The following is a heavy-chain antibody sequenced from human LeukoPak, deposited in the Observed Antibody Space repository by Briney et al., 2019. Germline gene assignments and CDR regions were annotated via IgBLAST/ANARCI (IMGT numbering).Heavy chain of an antibody. J-gene: IGHJ4*02. CDR2: TVGGGDGT. Sequence: GGSLRLSCAASGFTFSSTSMSWVRQAPGKGLGWAAVTVGGGDGTYYADSVKGRFTISRDNSNNTLYLQVNSLRAEDTAVYYCAKLTTSWGQGTLVTVSS. CDR1: GFTFSSTS. D-gene: IGHD4-11*01. V-gene: IGHV3-23*01. CDR3: AKLTTS.